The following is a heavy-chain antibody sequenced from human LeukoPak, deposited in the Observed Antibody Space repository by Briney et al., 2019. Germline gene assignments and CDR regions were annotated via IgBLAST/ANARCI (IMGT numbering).Heavy chain of an antibody. J-gene: IGHJ5*02. CDR3: ARGGDGSSSHSDWFDP. CDR1: GGSFSGYY. Sequence: SETLSLTCAVYGGSFSGYYWSWIRQPPGKGLEWIGEINHRGSTNYIPSLKSRVTISVDTSKNQFSLKLSSVTAADTAVYYCARGGDGSSSHSDWFDPWGQGTLVTVSS. CDR2: INHRGST. V-gene: IGHV4-34*01. D-gene: IGHD6-6*01.